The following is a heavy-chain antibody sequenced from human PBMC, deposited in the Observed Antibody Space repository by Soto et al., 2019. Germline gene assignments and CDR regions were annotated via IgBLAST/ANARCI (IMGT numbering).Heavy chain of an antibody. CDR1: GFTFSSYA. D-gene: IGHD1-7*01. CDR2: ISGSGGST. J-gene: IGHJ5*02. V-gene: IGHV3-23*01. Sequence: LRLSCAASGFTFSSYAMSWVRQAPGKGLEWVSAISGSGGSTYYADSVKGRFTISRDNSKNTLYLQMNSLRAEDTAVYYCAKNPYNWNYLNWFDPWGQGTLVTVSS. CDR3: AKNPYNWNYLNWFDP.